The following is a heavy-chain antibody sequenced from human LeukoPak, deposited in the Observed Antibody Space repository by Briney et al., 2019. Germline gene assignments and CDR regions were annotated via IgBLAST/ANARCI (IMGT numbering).Heavy chain of an antibody. V-gene: IGHV3-30*18. J-gene: IGHJ4*02. CDR1: GFTFSSYT. D-gene: IGHD1-1*01. Sequence: GGSLRLSCAVSGFTFSSYTINWVRQAPGKGLEWVTVISDDARNEDYTDSVKGRFTISRDNSKNILYLQMNSLRVEDTAVYYCAKGVASSIWNAMDVWGQGTLVTVSS. CDR2: ISDDARNE. CDR3: AKGVASSIWNAMDV.